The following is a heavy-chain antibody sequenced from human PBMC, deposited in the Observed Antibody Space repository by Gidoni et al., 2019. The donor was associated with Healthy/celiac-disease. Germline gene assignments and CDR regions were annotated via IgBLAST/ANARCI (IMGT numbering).Heavy chain of an antibody. CDR2: IYHSGST. J-gene: IGHJ6*02. Sequence: QVQLQESGPGLVKPSGTLSLTCAVSGGSISSSNWWSWVRQPPGKGLEWIGEIYHSGSTNYNPSLKSRVTISVDKSKNQFSLKLSSVTAADTAVYYCAIRSYGDYVVPYYYGMDVWGQGTTVTVSS. CDR3: AIRSYGDYVVPYYYGMDV. D-gene: IGHD4-17*01. CDR1: GGSISSSNW. V-gene: IGHV4-4*02.